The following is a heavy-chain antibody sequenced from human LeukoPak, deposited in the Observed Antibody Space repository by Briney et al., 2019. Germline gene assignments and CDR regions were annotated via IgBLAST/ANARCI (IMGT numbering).Heavy chain of an antibody. V-gene: IGHV3-23*01. CDR3: AKDKGSGSPSWFDV. J-gene: IGHJ5*02. Sequence: PGGSLRLSCAASGFTFHNYAMNWVRQAPGKGLEWVSAVSASGATTYDADSVKGRFTISRDNSKNTSYLQMTGLRDEDTAVYHCAKDKGSGSPSWFDVWGQGTLVTVSS. CDR2: VSASGATT. D-gene: IGHD3-10*01. CDR1: GFTFHNYA.